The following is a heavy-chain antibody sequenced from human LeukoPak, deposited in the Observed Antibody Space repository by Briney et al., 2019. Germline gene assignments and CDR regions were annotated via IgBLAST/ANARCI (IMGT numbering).Heavy chain of an antibody. D-gene: IGHD6-19*01. V-gene: IGHV1-69*06. CDR2: IIPIFGTA. CDR1: GGTFSSYA. CDR3: ARDLRYSSGWSASGMDV. J-gene: IGHJ6*03. Sequence: ASVKVSCKASGGTFSSYAISWVRQAPGQGLEWMGGIIPIFGTANYAQKFQGRVTITADKSTSTAYMELRSLRSDDTAVYYCARDLRYSSGWSASGMDVWGKGTTVTISS.